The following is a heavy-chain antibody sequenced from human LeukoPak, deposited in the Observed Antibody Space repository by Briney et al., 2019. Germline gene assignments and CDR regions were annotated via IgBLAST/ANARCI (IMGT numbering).Heavy chain of an antibody. J-gene: IGHJ5*01. CDR2: IYPGDSDT. CDR1: GYRFTSYW. Sequence: GESLKISCKGSGYRFTSYWIAWVRQMPGKGLEWMGIIYPGDSDTRYSTSFQGQVTISADKSISTAYLQWSSLKASDTAMYDCARHSDITVADSWGQGTLVTVSS. V-gene: IGHV5-51*01. CDR3: ARHSDITVADS. D-gene: IGHD6-19*01.